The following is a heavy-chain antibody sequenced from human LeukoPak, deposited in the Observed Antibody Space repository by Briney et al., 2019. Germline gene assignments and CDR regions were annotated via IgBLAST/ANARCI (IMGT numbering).Heavy chain of an antibody. V-gene: IGHV1-69*06. CDR1: GGTFSSYA. D-gene: IGHD6-19*01. CDR3: AGTSIAVAGTYGY. Sequence: EASVKVSCKASGGTFSSYAISWVRQAPGQGLEWMGGIIPIFGTANYAQKFQGRVTITADKSTSTAYMELSSLRSEDTAVYYCAGTSIAVAGTYGYWGQGTLVTVSS. CDR2: IIPIFGTA. J-gene: IGHJ4*02.